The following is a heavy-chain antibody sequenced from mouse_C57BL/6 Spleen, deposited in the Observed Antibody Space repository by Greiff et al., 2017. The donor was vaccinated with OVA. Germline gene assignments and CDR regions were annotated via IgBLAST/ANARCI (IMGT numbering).Heavy chain of an antibody. CDR3: ARGDSCRAMDY. CDR2: IDPSDSYT. J-gene: IGHJ4*01. CDR1: GYTFTSYW. D-gene: IGHD1-1*01. V-gene: IGHV1-69*01. Sequence: QVQLQQPGAELVMPGASVKLSCKASGYTFTSYWMHWVKQRPGQGLEWIGEIDPSDSYTNYNQKFKGKSTLTVDKSSSTAYMQLSSLTSEDSAVYYCARGDSCRAMDYWGQGTSVTVSS.